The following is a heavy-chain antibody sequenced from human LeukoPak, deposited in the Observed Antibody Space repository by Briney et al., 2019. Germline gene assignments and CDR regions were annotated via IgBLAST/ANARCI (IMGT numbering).Heavy chain of an antibody. CDR3: ARETGGKQSYYYYMDV. CDR2: INHSGST. J-gene: IGHJ6*03. CDR1: GGSFSGYY. Sequence: PSETLSLTCAVYGGSFSGYYWSWIRQPPGKGLEWIGEINHSGSTNYNPSLKSRVTISVDTSKNQFSLKLSSVTAADTAVYYCARETGGKQSYYYYMDVWGKGTTVTVSS. V-gene: IGHV4-34*01. D-gene: IGHD4-23*01.